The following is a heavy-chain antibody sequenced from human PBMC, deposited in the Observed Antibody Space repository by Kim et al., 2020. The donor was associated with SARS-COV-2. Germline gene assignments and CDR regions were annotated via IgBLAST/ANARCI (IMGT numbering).Heavy chain of an antibody. CDR2: INHSGST. CDR3: ARGGYCSGGSCYSDLDY. CDR1: GGSFSGYY. D-gene: IGHD2-15*01. V-gene: IGHV4-34*01. J-gene: IGHJ4*02. Sequence: SETLSLTCAVYGGSFSGYYWSWIRQPPGKGLEWIGEINHSGSTNYNPSLKSRVTISVDTSKNQFSLKLSSVTAADTAVYYCARGGYCSGGSCYSDLDYWGQGTLVPVSS.